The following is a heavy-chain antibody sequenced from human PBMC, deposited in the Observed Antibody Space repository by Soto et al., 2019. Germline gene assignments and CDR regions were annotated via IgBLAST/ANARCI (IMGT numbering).Heavy chain of an antibody. CDR1: GGSFSTYY. D-gene: IGHD3-3*01. CDR2: INHSRYT. J-gene: IGHJ6*02. V-gene: IGHV4-34*01. Sequence: SETLSLTCAVFGGSFSTYYWSWIRQPPGKGLEWIGGINHSRYTNYNPSLKSRVTVSVDTSKNQFSLKLNSVTAADTAVYYCAIKPKAYGFGSGDSIGYYGMDVWGQGTTVTVSS. CDR3: AIKPKAYGFGSGDSIGYYGMDV.